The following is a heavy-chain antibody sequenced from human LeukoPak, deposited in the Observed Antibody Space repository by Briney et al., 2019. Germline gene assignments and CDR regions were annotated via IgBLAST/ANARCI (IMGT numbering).Heavy chain of an antibody. V-gene: IGHV1-2*02. CDR2: INPNSGGT. CDR3: ARVMGITMVRGVIEY. Sequence: ASVKVSCKASGYTFTGYYMHLVRQAPGQGLEWMGWINPNSGGTNYAQKFQGRVTMTRDTSISTAYMELSRLRSDDTAVYYCARVMGITMVRGVIEYWGQGTLVTVSS. CDR1: GYTFTGYY. D-gene: IGHD3-10*01. J-gene: IGHJ4*02.